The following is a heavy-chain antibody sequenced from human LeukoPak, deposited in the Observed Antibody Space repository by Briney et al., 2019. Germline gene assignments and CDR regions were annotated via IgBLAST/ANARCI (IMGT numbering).Heavy chain of an antibody. J-gene: IGHJ6*02. D-gene: IGHD5-18*01. CDR1: GFTFSGYA. V-gene: IGHV3-23*01. Sequence: PGGSLRLSCAASGFTFSGYAMTWVRQVPGKGLEWVSTVTDSGARTYYADSVKGRFTISRDNSQNRLYLQMTSLRVEDTATFYCAKGVGTGMAYHNGMDVWGQGITVTVSS. CDR3: AKGVGTGMAYHNGMDV. CDR2: VTDSGART.